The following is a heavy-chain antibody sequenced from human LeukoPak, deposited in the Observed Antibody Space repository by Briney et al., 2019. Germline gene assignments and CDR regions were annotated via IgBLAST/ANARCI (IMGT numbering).Heavy chain of an antibody. D-gene: IGHD4-17*01. CDR1: GYTFTSSD. V-gene: IGHV1-3*01. Sequence: ASVKVSCKASGYTFTSSDFNWVRQAPGQRLEWMGWINAGNGNTKYSQKFQGRVTITRDTSASTAYMELSSLRSEDTAVYYCARVPHDYGDYFDYWGQGTLVTVSS. J-gene: IGHJ4*02. CDR2: INAGNGNT. CDR3: ARVPHDYGDYFDY.